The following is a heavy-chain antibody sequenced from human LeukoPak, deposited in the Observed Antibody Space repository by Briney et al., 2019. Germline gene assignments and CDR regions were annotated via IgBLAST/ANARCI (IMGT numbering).Heavy chain of an antibody. CDR3: TRGVAAIDY. CDR1: GDSVSSNSAA. J-gene: IGHJ4*02. Sequence: SQTLSLTCAISGDSVSSNSAAWNWIRQSPSRGLEWLGRTYYRSKWYNDYAESRITINADTSKNQFSLQLNSVTPEDTALYYCTRGVAAIDYWGQGSLVTVSS. CDR2: TYYRSKWYN. V-gene: IGHV6-1*01. D-gene: IGHD5-12*01.